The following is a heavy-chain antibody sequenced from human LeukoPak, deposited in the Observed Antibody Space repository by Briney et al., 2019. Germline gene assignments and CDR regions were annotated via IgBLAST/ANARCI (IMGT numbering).Heavy chain of an antibody. CDR1: GGSIISGGYY. CDR2: IYHSGST. V-gene: IGHV4-30-2*01. D-gene: IGHD6-19*01. CDR3: ARFHSGYSSGWYGY. J-gene: IGHJ4*02. Sequence: SETLSLTCTVSGGSIISGGYYWSWIRQPPGKGLEWIGYIYHSGSTYYNPSLKSRVTISVDRSKNQFSLKLSSVTAADTAVYYCARFHSGYSSGWYGYWGQGTLVTVSS.